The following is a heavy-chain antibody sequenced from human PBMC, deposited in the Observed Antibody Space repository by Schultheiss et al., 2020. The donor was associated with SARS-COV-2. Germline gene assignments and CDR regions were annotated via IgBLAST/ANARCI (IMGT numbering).Heavy chain of an antibody. V-gene: IGHV3-23*01. CDR1: GFTFNTHA. J-gene: IGHJ6*02. CDR3: AKEGAVADYFFYYSVDV. CDR2: ISAGGGTT. Sequence: GGSLRLSCAASGFTFNTHAMTWVRQAPGKGLEWVSSISAGGGTTYYADSVKGRFTISRDNSKNTLDLQMNGLRAEDTAVYYCAKEGAVADYFFYYSVDVWGQGTTVTVSS. D-gene: IGHD6-19*01.